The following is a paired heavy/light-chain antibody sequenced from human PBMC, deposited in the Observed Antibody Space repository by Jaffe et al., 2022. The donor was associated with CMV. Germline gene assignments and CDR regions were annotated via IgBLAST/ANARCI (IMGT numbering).Light chain of an antibody. CDR3: QQAKSFPLT. Sequence: DIQMTQSPSSVSASVGDRVTITCRASHDISTWLAWYQRKPGKAPKLLIYAASSLQSGVPSRFSGSGSGTFFTLTISSLQPEDFATYYCQQAKSFPLTFGGGTKVEIK. V-gene: IGKV1-12*01. CDR2: AAS. J-gene: IGKJ4*01. CDR1: HDISTW.
Heavy chain of an antibody. D-gene: IGHD1-1*01. J-gene: IGHJ5*02. CDR3: ARHPQSVDGYNYNWFDP. Sequence: EVQLVQSGAEVKKPGESLKISCKGSGYDFTNYWIAWVRQRPGKGLEWMGVTYPRDSDTRYSPSFQGQVTISADKSISTAYLQWSSLKASDTAMYYCARHPQSVDGYNYNWFDPWGQGTLVTVSS. CDR2: TYPRDSDT. V-gene: IGHV5-51*01. CDR1: GYDFTNYW.